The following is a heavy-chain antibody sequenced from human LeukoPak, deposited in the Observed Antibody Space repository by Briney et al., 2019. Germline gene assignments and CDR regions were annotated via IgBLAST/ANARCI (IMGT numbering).Heavy chain of an antibody. D-gene: IGHD2-2*01. CDR2: IKKDGSEK. V-gene: IGHV3-7*01. Sequence: PGGSLRLSCAASGFTFSSHWMSWVRQAPGKGLEWVANIKKDGSEKYYVDSVKGRFTISRDNAKNSLYLQMNSLRAEDTAVYYCARDHLGYCSSTSCYEVYWGQGTLVTVSS. CDR3: ARDHLGYCSSTSCYEVY. CDR1: GFTFSSHW. J-gene: IGHJ4*02.